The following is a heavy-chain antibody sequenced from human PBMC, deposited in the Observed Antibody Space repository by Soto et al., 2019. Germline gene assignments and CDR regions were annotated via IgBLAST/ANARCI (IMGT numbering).Heavy chain of an antibody. D-gene: IGHD6-13*01. J-gene: IGHJ1*01. Sequence: ASVKVSCKASGYTFTSYYMNWVRQAPGQGLEWIGIINPSGGSISDAQKFQGRVTMTRDTSTSTVYMELSSLRSEDTAVYYCARDNEGIAAPGGLQHWGQGTLVTVAS. CDR3: ARDNEGIAAPGGLQH. CDR1: GYTFTSYY. CDR2: INPSGGSI. V-gene: IGHV1-46*01.